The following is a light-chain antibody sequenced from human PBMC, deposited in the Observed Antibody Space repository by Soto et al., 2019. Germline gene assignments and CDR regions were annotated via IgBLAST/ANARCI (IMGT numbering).Light chain of an antibody. CDR1: SGHSSFA. CDR3: QTWGTGIV. Sequence: QSVLTQSPSASASLGASVKLTCTLSSGHSSFAIAWHQQQPEKGPRYLMKINSDGSHTKGDGIPDRFSGSGSGAERYLTISSLQSEDEAEYYCQTWGTGIVFGGGTLLTVL. J-gene: IGLJ2*01. V-gene: IGLV4-69*01. CDR2: INSDGSH.